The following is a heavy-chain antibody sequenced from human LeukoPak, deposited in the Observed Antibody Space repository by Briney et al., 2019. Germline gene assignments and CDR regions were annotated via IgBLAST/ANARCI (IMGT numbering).Heavy chain of an antibody. J-gene: IGHJ3*02. V-gene: IGHV3-21*01. D-gene: IGHD5-18*01. CDR3: ARSAIESDAFDI. Sequence: GGSLRLSCAASGFTLSSYSMNWVRQAPGKGLEWVSSISSSSYIYYADSMKGRFTISRDNAKNSLYLQMNSLRVEDTAVYYCARSAIESDAFDIWGQGTMVTVSS. CDR2: ISSSSYI. CDR1: GFTLSSYS.